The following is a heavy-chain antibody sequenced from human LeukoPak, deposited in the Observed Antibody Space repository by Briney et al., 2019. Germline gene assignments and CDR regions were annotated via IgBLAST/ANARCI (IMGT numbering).Heavy chain of an antibody. CDR1: WYTFTTYY. CDR2: INPSGGTT. V-gene: IGHV1-46*01. D-gene: IGHD2-2*02. Sequence: ASVKVFCKASWYTFTTYYMHWGRQAPGQGPEWMGIINPSGGTTSYAQKFLGRVTMTRDTSTSTVYMELSSLRSEDTAVYYCARGVVVPSTITYWFDPWGQGTLVTVSS. J-gene: IGHJ5*02. CDR3: ARGVVVPSTITYWFDP.